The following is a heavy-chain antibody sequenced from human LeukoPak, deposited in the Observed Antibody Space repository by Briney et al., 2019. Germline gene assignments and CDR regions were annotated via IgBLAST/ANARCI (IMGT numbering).Heavy chain of an antibody. J-gene: IGHJ3*02. V-gene: IGHV3-30*02. D-gene: IGHD3-10*01. Sequence: GGSLRLSCAASGFTFSSYGMHWVRQAPGKGLEWVAFIRCDGSNKYYADSVKGRFTISRDNSKNTLYLQMDSLRAEDTAVYYCAKLSPPSLWFGEPNDAFDIWGQGTMVTVSS. CDR2: IRCDGSNK. CDR3: AKLSPPSLWFGEPNDAFDI. CDR1: GFTFSSYG.